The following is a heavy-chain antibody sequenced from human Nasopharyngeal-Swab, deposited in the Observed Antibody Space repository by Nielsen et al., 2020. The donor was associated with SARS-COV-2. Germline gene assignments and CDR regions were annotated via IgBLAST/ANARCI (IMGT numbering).Heavy chain of an antibody. CDR1: GFTFSSYA. J-gene: IGHJ4*02. D-gene: IGHD3-22*01. CDR3: ANIYDSSGYYSPFDD. Sequence: GESLKISCAASGFTFSSYAMSWVRQAPGKGLEWVSAISGSGGSTYYADSVKGRFTISRDNSKNTLYLQMNSLRVEDTAAYYCANIYDSSGYYSPFDDWGQGTLVTVSS. V-gene: IGHV3-23*01. CDR2: ISGSGGST.